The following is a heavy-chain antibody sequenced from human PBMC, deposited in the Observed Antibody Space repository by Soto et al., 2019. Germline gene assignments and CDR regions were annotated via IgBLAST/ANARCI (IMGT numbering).Heavy chain of an antibody. J-gene: IGHJ6*02. D-gene: IGHD5-12*01. CDR2: IYYSGST. Sequence: SSETLSLTCTVSGGSVSSGSYYWSWIRQPPGKGLEWIGYIYYSGSTNYNPSLKSRVTISVDTSKNQFSLKLSSVTAADTAVYYCAAHSGYDYYYYGMDVWGQGTTVTVSS. CDR3: AAHSGYDYYYYGMDV. CDR1: GGSVSSGSYY. V-gene: IGHV4-61*01.